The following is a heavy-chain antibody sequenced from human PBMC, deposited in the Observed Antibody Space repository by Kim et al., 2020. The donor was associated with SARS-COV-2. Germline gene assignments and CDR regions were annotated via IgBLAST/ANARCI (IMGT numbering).Heavy chain of an antibody. CDR2: T. V-gene: IGHV4-59*01. D-gene: IGHD3-16*01. CDR3: ARDEDYGGFDY. Sequence: TNYSPSLKSRVTISVDTSKNQFSLKLSSVTAADTAVYYCARDEDYGGFDYWGQGTLVTVSS. J-gene: IGHJ4*02.